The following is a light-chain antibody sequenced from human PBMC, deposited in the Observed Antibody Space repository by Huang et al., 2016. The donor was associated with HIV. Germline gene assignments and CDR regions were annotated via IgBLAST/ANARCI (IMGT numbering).Light chain of an antibody. Sequence: DIVMTHSPDSLAVSLGERATINCKSSQSVLYSSNNKNYLAWYQQKPGQPHKLLLYWASTRTAVVPGLISGGGSGTYFPLAVSRLQAEDVAVYYCQQDYRRPQNFGGGTKVEIK. V-gene: IGKV4-1*01. CDR2: WAS. CDR1: QSVLYSSNNKNY. CDR3: QQDYRRPQN. J-gene: IGKJ4*01.